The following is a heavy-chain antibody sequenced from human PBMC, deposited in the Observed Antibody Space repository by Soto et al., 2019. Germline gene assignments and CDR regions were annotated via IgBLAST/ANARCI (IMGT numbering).Heavy chain of an antibody. CDR1: GGSIISSNW. CDR2: IYHSGST. V-gene: IGHV4-4*02. CDR3: ARAVGEYCSGGSCYSGAFDI. D-gene: IGHD2-15*01. J-gene: IGHJ3*02. Sequence: LEILSLTCAVSGGSIISSNWWSWVRQPPGRGLEWIGEIYHSGSTNYNPSLKSRVTISVDKSKKQFSLKLSSVTAADTAVYYCARAVGEYCSGGSCYSGAFDIWGQGTMVTVSS.